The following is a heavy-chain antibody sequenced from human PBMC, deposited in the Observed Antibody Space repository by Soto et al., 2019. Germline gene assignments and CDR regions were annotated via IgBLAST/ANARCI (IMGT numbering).Heavy chain of an antibody. CDR1: GFTFSSYA. CDR3: VKDGTYYGSGSHYDAFDI. J-gene: IGHJ3*02. CDR2: ISSNGGST. V-gene: IGHV3-64D*06. D-gene: IGHD3-10*01. Sequence: LRLSCSASGFTFSSYAMHWVRQAPGKGLEYVSAISSNGGSTYYADSVKGRFTISRDNSKNTLYLQMSSLRAEDTAVYYCVKDGTYYGSGSHYDAFDIWGQGTMVTVSS.